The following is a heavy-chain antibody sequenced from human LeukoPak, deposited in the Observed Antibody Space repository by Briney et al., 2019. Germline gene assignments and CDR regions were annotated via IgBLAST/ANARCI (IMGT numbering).Heavy chain of an antibody. Sequence: PGGSLRLSCAASGFTFSSYAMSWVRQAPGKGLEWVSAISGSGGSTYYADSVKGRFTISRDNSKNTLYLPMNILRAEDTALYYCAEDRDGYYDSSGYYPYYFDYWGQGTLVTVSS. CDR2: ISGSGGST. D-gene: IGHD3-22*01. J-gene: IGHJ4*02. CDR3: AEDRDGYYDSSGYYPYYFDY. V-gene: IGHV3-23*01. CDR1: GFTFSSYA.